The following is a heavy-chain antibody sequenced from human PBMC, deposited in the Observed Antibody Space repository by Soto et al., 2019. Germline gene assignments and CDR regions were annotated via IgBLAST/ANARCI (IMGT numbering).Heavy chain of an antibody. CDR2: IYPDDSNT. Sequence: VEALKISCKTSVYSFRSYWFGCVRQMPGKGLEWMGIIYPDDSNTRYSPSFQGQVTISADKSISTAFLQWSSLKAADSAMYYCARHLHSDSVHITPVSPDYWGQGTLVTVSS. V-gene: IGHV5-51*01. CDR3: ARHLHSDSVHITPVSPDY. CDR1: VYSFRSYW. J-gene: IGHJ4*02. D-gene: IGHD4-4*01.